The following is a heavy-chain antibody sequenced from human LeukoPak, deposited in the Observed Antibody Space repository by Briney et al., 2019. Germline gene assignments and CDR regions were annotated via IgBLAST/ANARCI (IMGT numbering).Heavy chain of an antibody. CDR3: ANGHRFLEWLLW. Sequence: GGSLRLSCAASGFTFSSCGMHWVRQAPGKGLEWVAFIRYDGSNKYYADSVKGRFTISRDNSKNTLYLQMNSLRAEDTAVYYCANGHRFLEWLLWWGQGTLVTVSS. CDR1: GFTFSSCG. D-gene: IGHD3-3*01. CDR2: IRYDGSNK. J-gene: IGHJ4*02. V-gene: IGHV3-30*02.